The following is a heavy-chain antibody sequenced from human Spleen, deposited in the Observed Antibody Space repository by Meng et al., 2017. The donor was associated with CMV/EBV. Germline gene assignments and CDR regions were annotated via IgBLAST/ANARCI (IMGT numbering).Heavy chain of an antibody. J-gene: IGHJ4*02. Sequence: SETLSLTCTVSGGSISSSSYYWGWIGQPSGKGLEWIGSIYYSGSTYYNPSLKSRVTISVDTSKNQFFLKLSSVTAADTAVYYCARGSTMFRGVMSHWGQGTLVTVSS. D-gene: IGHD3-10*01. V-gene: IGHV4-39*07. CDR2: IYYSGST. CDR3: ARGSTMFRGVMSH. CDR1: GGSISSSSYY.